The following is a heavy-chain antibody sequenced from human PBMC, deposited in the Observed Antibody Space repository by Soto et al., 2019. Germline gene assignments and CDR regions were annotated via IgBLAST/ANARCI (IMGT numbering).Heavy chain of an antibody. CDR2: INPSGGST. V-gene: IGHV1-46*01. CDR3: ARDTVGRAVAGMFGY. CDR1: GYTFTSYY. D-gene: IGHD6-19*01. Sequence: QVQLVQSGAEVKKPGASVKVSCKASGYTFTSYYMHWVRQAPGQGLEWMGIINPSGGSTSYAQKFEGRVTLTRDTSTSTVYMELSSLRSEDTAVYYCARDTVGRAVAGMFGYWGQATLVTVSS. J-gene: IGHJ4*02.